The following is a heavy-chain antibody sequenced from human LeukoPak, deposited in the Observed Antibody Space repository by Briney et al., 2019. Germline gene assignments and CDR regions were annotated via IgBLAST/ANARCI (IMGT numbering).Heavy chain of an antibody. Sequence: GRSLRLSCAASGFTFSSYGMHWVRQAPGKGLEWVAVIWYDGSNKYYADSVKGRFTISRDNSKNTLYLQMNSLRAEDTAVYYCARVEGTGSGWPFDYWGRGTLVTVSS. CDR3: ARVEGTGSGWPFDY. J-gene: IGHJ4*02. V-gene: IGHV3-33*01. D-gene: IGHD6-19*01. CDR2: IWYDGSNK. CDR1: GFTFSSYG.